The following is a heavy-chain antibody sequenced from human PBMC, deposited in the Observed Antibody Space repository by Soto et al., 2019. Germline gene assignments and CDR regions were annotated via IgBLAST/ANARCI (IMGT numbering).Heavy chain of an antibody. V-gene: IGHV5-51*01. J-gene: IGHJ5*02. CDR3: ARGRKEGGSGSHYNWFDP. CDR2: VYPGDSDT. CDR1: GYSFPSYW. Sequence: GESLKISCKGSGYSFPSYWIGWVRQMPGKGREWMGIVYPGDSDTRYSPSFQGQVTISADKSISTAYMELSSLRSEDTAVYYCARGRKEGGSGSHYNWFDPWGQGTLVTVSS. D-gene: IGHD3-10*01.